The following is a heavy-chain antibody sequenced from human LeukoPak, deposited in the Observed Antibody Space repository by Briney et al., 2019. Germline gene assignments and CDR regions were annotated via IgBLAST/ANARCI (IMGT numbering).Heavy chain of an antibody. CDR1: GGSIRSYY. V-gene: IGHV4-34*01. D-gene: IGHD3-10*01. J-gene: IGHJ4*02. CDR3: ARRYYGSGSYYN. CDR2: INHSGST. Sequence: SETLSLTCSVSGGSIRSYYWSWIRQPPGKGLEWIGEINHSGSTNYNPSLKSRVTISVDTSKNQFSLKLSSVTAADTAVYYCARRYYGSGSYYNWGQGTLVTVSS.